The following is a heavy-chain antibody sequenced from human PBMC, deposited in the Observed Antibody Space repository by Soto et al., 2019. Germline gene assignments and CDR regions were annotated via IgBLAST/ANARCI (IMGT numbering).Heavy chain of an antibody. CDR2: ISHTGET. CDR3: ARKMRGPIPHFGWLPPVTS. CDR1: GGSVSSSSYY. V-gene: IGHV4-39*01. J-gene: IGHJ4*02. Sequence: SETLSLTCTVSGGSVSSSSYYWGWIRRPPGQGLEWIGTISHTGETFYNPPLNSRLTMSLDASKNQFSLKLASMTAADAGVFFCARKMRGPIPHFGWLPPVTSWGQGTLVPVSP. D-gene: IGHD3-9*01.